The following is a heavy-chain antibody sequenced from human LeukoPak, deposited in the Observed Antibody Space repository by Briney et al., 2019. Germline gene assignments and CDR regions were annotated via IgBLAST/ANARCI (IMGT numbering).Heavy chain of an antibody. J-gene: IGHJ3*02. D-gene: IGHD6-19*01. CDR1: GGSISSSSYY. CDR3: ARIAVADANDAFDI. V-gene: IGHV4-39*07. CDR2: IYYSGST. Sequence: SETLSLTCTVSGGSISSSSYYWGWIRQPPGKGLKWIGSIYYSGSTYYNPSLKSRVTISVDTSKNQFSLKLSSVTAADTAVYYCARIAVADANDAFDIWGQGTMVTVSS.